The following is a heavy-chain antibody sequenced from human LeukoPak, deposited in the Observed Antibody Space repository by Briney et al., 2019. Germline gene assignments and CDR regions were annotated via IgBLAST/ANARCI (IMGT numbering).Heavy chain of an antibody. CDR2: ISGSGTST. Sequence: GGSLRLSCAASGFTFSTYAMGWVREAPGKGLEWVSFISGSGTSTYYADSVKGRFTISRDNSKNTLSLQMNSLRVEDTAVYYCAKDLYYGSGSKFDDWGQGTLVTVSS. V-gene: IGHV3-23*01. D-gene: IGHD3-10*01. CDR3: AKDLYYGSGSKFDD. J-gene: IGHJ4*02. CDR1: GFTFSTYA.